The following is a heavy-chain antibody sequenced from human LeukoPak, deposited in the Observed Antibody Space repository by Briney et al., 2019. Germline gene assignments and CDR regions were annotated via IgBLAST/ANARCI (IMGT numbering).Heavy chain of an antibody. CDR1: GFTFSSYA. D-gene: IGHD6-13*01. CDR2: ISYDGSNK. Sequence: PGGSLRLSCAASGFTFSSYAMHWVRQAPGKGLEWVAVISYDGSNKYYADSVKGRFTISRDNSKNTLYLQMGSLRAEDMAVYYCARDRAGGSSWYYFDYWGQGTLVTVSS. V-gene: IGHV3-30*14. CDR3: ARDRAGGSSWYYFDY. J-gene: IGHJ4*02.